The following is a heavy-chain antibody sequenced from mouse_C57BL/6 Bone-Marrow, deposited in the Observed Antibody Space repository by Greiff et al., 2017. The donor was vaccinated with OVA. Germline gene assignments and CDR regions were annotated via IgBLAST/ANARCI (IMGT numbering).Heavy chain of an antibody. V-gene: IGHV5-2*01. Sequence: EVNVVESGGGLVQPGASLKLSCESYDYAFPTHDMPWVRKTPVQRLELVADINRDGGSTYYHDTLESRVTISGDNTDNTLYLQMSSLRSEDTALYYCARHVGNYAFDYWGQGTSVTVSS. CDR3: ARHVGNYAFDY. CDR1: DYAFPTHD. CDR2: INRDGGST. D-gene: IGHD3-3*01. J-gene: IGHJ4*01.